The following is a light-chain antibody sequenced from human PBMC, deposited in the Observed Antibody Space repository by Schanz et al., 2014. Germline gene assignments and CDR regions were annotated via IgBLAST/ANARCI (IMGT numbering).Light chain of an antibody. CDR3: SSYRRTAAVAV. J-gene: IGLJ1*01. CDR1: SNDVGSSYL. V-gene: IGLV2-14*02. Sequence: QSALTQPASVSGSPGQSITISCTGTSNDVGSSYLVSWYQQHPGKAPKLMIYEVSKRPSGVPDRFSGFKSGNTASLTVSGLQAEDEADYYCSSYRRTAAVAVFGTGTKLTVL. CDR2: EVS.